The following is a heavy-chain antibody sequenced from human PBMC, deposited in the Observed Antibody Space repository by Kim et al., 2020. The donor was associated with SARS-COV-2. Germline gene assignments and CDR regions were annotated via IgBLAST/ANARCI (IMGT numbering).Heavy chain of an antibody. CDR3: VSATLAFCGDECLGHDY. J-gene: IGHJ4*01. Sequence: GGSLRLSCAASGFAFSSYSMTWVRQAPGKGLEWVSSISRDSTFVFYVDSVKGRFITSRDNAKSSLYLQMNSLTVEDTAMYYCVSATLAFCGDECLGHDY. V-gene: IGHV3-21*01. D-gene: IGHD2-21*01. CDR1: GFAFSSYS. CDR2: ISRDSTFV.